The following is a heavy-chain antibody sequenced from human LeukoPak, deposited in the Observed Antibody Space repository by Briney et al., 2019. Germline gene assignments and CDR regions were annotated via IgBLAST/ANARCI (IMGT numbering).Heavy chain of an antibody. CDR1: RFTFSVHW. CDR3: AREDSYYYGSGSYPFDY. CDR2: INPDESDK. V-gene: IGHV3-74*01. D-gene: IGHD3-10*01. J-gene: IGHJ4*02. Sequence: GGSLRLSCAASRFTFSVHWMHWVRQAPGKGLEWVSRINPDESDKAYADSVKGRFTISRDNAKNTLYLQMNSLRAEDTAVYYCAREDSYYYGSGSYPFDYWGQGTLVTVSS.